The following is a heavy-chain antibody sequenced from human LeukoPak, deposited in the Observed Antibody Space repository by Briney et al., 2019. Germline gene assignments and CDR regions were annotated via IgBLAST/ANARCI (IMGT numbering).Heavy chain of an antibody. CDR2: IGSDGSTT. CDR3: ARERSGSSGYYSAIDS. Sequence: PGGSLRLSCVASGFTFSSYWMHWVRQPPGSGLVWVSRIGSDGSTTTYAGSVKGRFTISRDNAKNTLYLQMNSLRAEDTAVYYCARERSGSSGYYSAIDSWGQGTLVTVSS. CDR1: GFTFSSYW. D-gene: IGHD3-22*01. V-gene: IGHV3-74*01. J-gene: IGHJ4*02.